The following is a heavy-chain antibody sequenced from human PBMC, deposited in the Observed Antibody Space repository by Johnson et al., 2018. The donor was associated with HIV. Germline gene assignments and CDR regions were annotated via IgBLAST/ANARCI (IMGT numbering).Heavy chain of an antibody. D-gene: IGHD5-18*01. CDR1: GFTFTNVW. Sequence: VQLVESGGGLVKPGGSLRFSCAVSGFTFTNVWMNWVRQVPGKGLEWVGRITSKTDGGTTDYAAPVKGRLTISKDDSKTTLYLQMNSLKTEDTAVYYCTNPDTAMATGAFDIWGQGTMVTVSS. J-gene: IGHJ3*02. CDR2: ITSKTDGGTT. CDR3: TNPDTAMATGAFDI. V-gene: IGHV3-15*01.